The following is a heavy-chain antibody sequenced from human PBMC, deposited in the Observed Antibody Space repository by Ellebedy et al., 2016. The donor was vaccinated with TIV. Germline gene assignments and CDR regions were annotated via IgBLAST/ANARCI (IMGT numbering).Heavy chain of an antibody. CDR1: EFIFSNHG. J-gene: IGHJ4*02. V-gene: IGHV3-48*02. Sequence: PGGSLRLSCAASEFIFSNHGMNWVRQAPGKGLEWVSHISSGSDTTYYVDFVKGRFVNSRDNAKNSVYLQMNSLRDEDTSVYYCVRSGRNIRYSSGWNDLDYWGQGALVTVSP. CDR2: ISSGSDTT. CDR3: VRSGRNIRYSSGWNDLDY. D-gene: IGHD6-19*01.